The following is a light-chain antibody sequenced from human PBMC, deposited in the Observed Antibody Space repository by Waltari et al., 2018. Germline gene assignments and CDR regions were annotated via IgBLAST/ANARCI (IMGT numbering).Light chain of an antibody. V-gene: IGKV1-5*03. CDR1: QSISNL. CDR3: QQYNTYSGWT. Sequence: DIQMTQSPSTLSASVGDRVIITCRTSQSISNLLAWYQQKPGQAPNLLIYLASRLQSGVPSRFSGSGSGTEFNLTISCLQPDDFATYYCQQYNTYSGWTFGQGTKVEIK. J-gene: IGKJ1*01. CDR2: LAS.